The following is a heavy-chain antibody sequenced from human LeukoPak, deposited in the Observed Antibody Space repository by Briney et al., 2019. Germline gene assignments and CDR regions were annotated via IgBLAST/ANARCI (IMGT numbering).Heavy chain of an antibody. D-gene: IGHD1-26*01. Sequence: PSETLSLTCAVYGGSFSGYYWSWIRQPPGKGLEWIGEINHSGSTNYNPSLKSRVTISVDTSKNQFSLKLSSVTAADTAVYYCAREGVGATTSHSLDYWGQGTLVTVSS. J-gene: IGHJ4*02. CDR1: GGSFSGYY. V-gene: IGHV4-34*01. CDR2: INHSGST. CDR3: AREGVGATTSHSLDY.